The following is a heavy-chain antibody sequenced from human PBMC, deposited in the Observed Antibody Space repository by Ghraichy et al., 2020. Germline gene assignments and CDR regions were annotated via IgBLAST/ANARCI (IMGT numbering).Heavy chain of an antibody. D-gene: IGHD5-18*01. J-gene: IGHJ4*02. CDR3: ARYLNRPGYNYGPAFDY. CDR2: IYYSGST. CDR1: GGSISSYY. Sequence: SETLSLTCTVSGGSISSYYWSWIRQPPGKGLEWIGYIYYSGSTKYNPSLKSRVTISVDTSKNQFSLNVSSVTAADTAVYYCARYLNRPGYNYGPAFDYGGQGTLVTVSS. V-gene: IGHV4-59*08.